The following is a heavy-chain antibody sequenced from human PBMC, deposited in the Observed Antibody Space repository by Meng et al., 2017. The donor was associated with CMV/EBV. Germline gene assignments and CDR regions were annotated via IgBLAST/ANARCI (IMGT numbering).Heavy chain of an antibody. V-gene: IGHV1-18*01. CDR2: ISAYNGNT. Sequence: ASVKVSCKASGYTFTSYGISRVRQAPGQGLEWMGWISAYNGNTNYAQKLQGRVTMTTDTSTSTAYMELRSLRSDDTAVYYCAREGDCSSTSCPYYYYGMDVWGQGTTVTVSS. D-gene: IGHD2-2*01. CDR1: GYTFTSYG. J-gene: IGHJ6*02. CDR3: AREGDCSSTSCPYYYYGMDV.